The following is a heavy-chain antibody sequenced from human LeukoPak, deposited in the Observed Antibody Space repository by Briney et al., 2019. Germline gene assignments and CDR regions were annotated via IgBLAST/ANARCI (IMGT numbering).Heavy chain of an antibody. CDR2: IYYSGST. D-gene: IGHD3-10*02. CDR3: ARDRAPTTMYYFDY. V-gene: IGHV4-30-4*01. Sequence: SETLSLTCTVSGGSISSGDYYWRWIRQPPGKGLEWIGYIYYSGSTYYNPSLKSRVTISVDTSKNQFSLKLSSVTAADTAVYYCARDRAPTTMYYFDYWGQGTLVTVSS. CDR1: GGSISSGDYY. J-gene: IGHJ4*02.